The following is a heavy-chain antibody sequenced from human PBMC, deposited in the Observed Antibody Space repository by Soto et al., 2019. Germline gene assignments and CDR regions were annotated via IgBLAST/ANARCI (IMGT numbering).Heavy chain of an antibody. V-gene: IGHV1-8*01. J-gene: IGHJ6*03. CDR3: ARGLMVWFGELFNPGYYYYYMDV. CDR2: MNPNSGNT. Sequence: ASVKVSCKASGYTFTSYDINWVRQATGQGLEWMGWMNPNSGNTGYAQKFQGRVTMTRNTSISTAYMELSSLRSEDTAVYYCARGLMVWFGELFNPGYYYYYMDVWGKGTTVTVSS. CDR1: GYTFTSYD. D-gene: IGHD3-10*01.